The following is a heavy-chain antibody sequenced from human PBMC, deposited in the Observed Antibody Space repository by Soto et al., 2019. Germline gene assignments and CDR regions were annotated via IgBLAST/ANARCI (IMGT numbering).Heavy chain of an antibody. D-gene: IGHD6-6*01. CDR2: ISYDGNNK. V-gene: IGHV3-30-3*01. Sequence: PGGSLRLSCAASGFTFSDYTIHWVRQAPGKGLEWVAVISYDGNNKKYADSVEGRFTISRDNSKNTLYLQLNSLRDEDTAVYYCAKGSSSVYYYYYGIDVWGQGTTVTVSS. CDR3: AKGSSSVYYYYYGIDV. CDR1: GFTFSDYT. J-gene: IGHJ6*02.